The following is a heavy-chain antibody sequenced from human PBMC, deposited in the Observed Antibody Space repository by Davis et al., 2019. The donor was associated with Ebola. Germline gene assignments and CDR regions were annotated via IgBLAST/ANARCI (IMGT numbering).Heavy chain of an antibody. D-gene: IGHD3-3*01. Sequence: SVKVSCKASGGTFSSYAISWVRQAPGQGLEWMGGIIPIFGTANYAQKFQGRVTITADESTSTAYMELSSLRSEDTAVYYCARGRSRRITIFGVVNDYYYYYMDVWGKGTTVTVSS. CDR1: GGTFSSYA. CDR3: ARGRSRRITIFGVVNDYYYYYMDV. J-gene: IGHJ6*03. CDR2: IIPIFGTA. V-gene: IGHV1-69*13.